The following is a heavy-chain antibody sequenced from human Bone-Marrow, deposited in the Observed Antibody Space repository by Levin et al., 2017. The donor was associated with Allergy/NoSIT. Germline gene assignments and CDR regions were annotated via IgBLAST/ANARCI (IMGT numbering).Heavy chain of an antibody. Sequence: GGSLRLSCGASGFTFSIYWMSWVRQAPGKGLEWVANIKEDSSQKKYADSVKGRFTISRDNAEKSLYLHMNNLRAEDTAVYHCARVDYYGDAYGFWGQGTLVTVSS. CDR2: IKEDSSQK. V-gene: IGHV3-7*04. D-gene: IGHD3-10*01. CDR1: GFTFSIYW. J-gene: IGHJ4*02. CDR3: ARVDYYGDAYGF.